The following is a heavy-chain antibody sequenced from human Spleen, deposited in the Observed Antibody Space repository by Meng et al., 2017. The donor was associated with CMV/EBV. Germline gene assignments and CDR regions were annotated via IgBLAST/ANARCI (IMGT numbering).Heavy chain of an antibody. CDR1: GFTFNSPC. D-gene: IGHD3-16*02. J-gene: IGHJ4*02. Sequence: SGFTFNSPCLACGPQAPGMGLVCVSVIYSDGNTYYADSVRGRFTTSIDNSKIALFLEMNSLRAEYTALYYCAIENPTTCYHFDYWGQGTLVTVSS. V-gene: IGHV3-53*01. CDR3: AIENPTTCYHFDY. CDR2: IYSDGNT.